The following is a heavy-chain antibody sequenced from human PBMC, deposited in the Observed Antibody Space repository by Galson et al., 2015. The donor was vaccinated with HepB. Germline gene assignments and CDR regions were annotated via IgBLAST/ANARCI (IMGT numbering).Heavy chain of an antibody. J-gene: IGHJ5*02. D-gene: IGHD2-15*01. V-gene: IGHV1-18*01. Sequence: SVKVSCKASGYIFTSYGITWVRQAPGQGLEWMGWISAYNGNRNYAQKFQGRVTMTTDTSTSTAYMEMRSLRSDDTALYYCARGALVVVVNATQNNWFDPWGQGTPVTVSS. CDR2: ISAYNGNR. CDR1: GYIFTSYG. CDR3: ARGALVVVVNATQNNWFDP.